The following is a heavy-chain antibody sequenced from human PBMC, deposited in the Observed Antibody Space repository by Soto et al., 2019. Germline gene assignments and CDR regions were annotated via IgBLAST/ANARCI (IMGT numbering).Heavy chain of an antibody. V-gene: IGHV3-23*01. CDR2: IGVSGSST. J-gene: IGHJ4*02. D-gene: IGHD2-21*02. CDR1: RFTFGSYS. Sequence: PGGSIRPSCAASRFTFGSYSMSGVRQSPGRGLELVSSIGVSGSSTYYADSVKGRFTISRDNSNNTLYLQMSSLRAEDTAVFYCAKAHTVLVTAASDYGGRGTLVTVSS. CDR3: AKAHTVLVTAASDY.